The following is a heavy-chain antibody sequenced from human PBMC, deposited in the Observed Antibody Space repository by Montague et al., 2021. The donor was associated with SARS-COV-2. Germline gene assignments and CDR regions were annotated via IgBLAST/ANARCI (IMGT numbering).Heavy chain of an antibody. D-gene: IGHD3-9*01. CDR2: VFYNKGT. J-gene: IGHJ4*02. Sequence: SETLSLTCTVSGVSVTGYYWSWIRQPPGKGLEWVGDVFYNKGTNFNPSLKSRVAISVDTSKNHFSLRLTSVTAADTALYYCVRHPHYDVLNGPPDFWGQGTLVTVSS. CDR3: VRHPHYDVLNGPPDF. V-gene: IGHV4-59*08. CDR1: GVSVTGYY.